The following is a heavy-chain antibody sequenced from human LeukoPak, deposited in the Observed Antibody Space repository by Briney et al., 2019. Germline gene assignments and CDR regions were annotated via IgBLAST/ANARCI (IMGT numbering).Heavy chain of an antibody. Sequence: SETLSLTCTVSGGSISSYYWSWIRQPAGKGLEWIGRIYTSGSTYYNPSLKSRVTISVDTSKNQFSLKLSSVTAADTAVYYCARDRITMVRGVLYYYYGMDVWGQGTTVTVSS. V-gene: IGHV4-4*07. CDR3: ARDRITMVRGVLYYYYGMDV. J-gene: IGHJ6*02. CDR1: GGSISSYY. D-gene: IGHD3-10*01. CDR2: IYTSGST.